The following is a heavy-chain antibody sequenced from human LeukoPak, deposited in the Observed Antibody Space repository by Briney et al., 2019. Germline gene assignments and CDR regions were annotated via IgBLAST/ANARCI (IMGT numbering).Heavy chain of an antibody. Sequence: GGSLRLSCAASGFTFSSYWMSWVRQAPGKGLEWVANIKQDGSEKYYVDSVKGRFTISRDNAKNSLYLQMNSLRAEDTAVYYCATQLELPAFDIWGQGTMVTVSS. CDR2: IKQDGSEK. J-gene: IGHJ3*02. D-gene: IGHD1-7*01. CDR3: ATQLELPAFDI. CDR1: GFTFSSYW. V-gene: IGHV3-7*03.